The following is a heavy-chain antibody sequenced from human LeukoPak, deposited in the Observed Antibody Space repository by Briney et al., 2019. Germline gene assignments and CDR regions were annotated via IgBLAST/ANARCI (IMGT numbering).Heavy chain of an antibody. V-gene: IGHV4-34*01. CDR2: INHSGST. J-gene: IGHJ4*02. Sequence: SETLSLTCPVYGGSFSGYYWSWIRQPPGKGLEWIGEINHSGSTNYNPSLKSRVTISVDTSKNQFSLKLSSVTAADTAVYYCARDSPAIGMIVAVHHGGFDYWGQGTLVTVSS. CDR1: GGSFSGYY. CDR3: ARDSPAIGMIVAVHHGGFDY. D-gene: IGHD3-22*01.